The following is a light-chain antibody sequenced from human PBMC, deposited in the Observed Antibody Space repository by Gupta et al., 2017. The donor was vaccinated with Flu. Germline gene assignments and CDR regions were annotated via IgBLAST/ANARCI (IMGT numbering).Light chain of an antibody. Sequence: IQLTQSPSFLSASVGDRVTITCRASQGISIDLAWYQQKPGKAPNLLIFGASRLQSGVPSRFSGSGSGTEFTLTISSLQPEDFGTYYCQQRNNSSFTFGQGTKVDIK. CDR1: QGISID. V-gene: IGKV1-9*01. CDR2: GAS. J-gene: IGKJ2*01. CDR3: QQRNNSSFT.